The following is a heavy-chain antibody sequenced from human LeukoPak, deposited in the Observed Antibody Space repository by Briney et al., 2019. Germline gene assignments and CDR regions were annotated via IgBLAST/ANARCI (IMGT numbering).Heavy chain of an antibody. V-gene: IGHV4-38-2*01. CDR1: GYSISSGYY. CDR2: IYHRGST. J-gene: IGHJ4*02. CDR3: VGAAADRTYFDY. D-gene: IGHD2-2*01. Sequence: SETLSLTCAVSGYSISSGYYWGWIRQPPGKGLEWIGSIYHRGSTYYNPSLKSRVTISVDTSKNQFSLKLSSVTAADTAVYYCVGAAADRTYFDYWGQGTLVTVSS.